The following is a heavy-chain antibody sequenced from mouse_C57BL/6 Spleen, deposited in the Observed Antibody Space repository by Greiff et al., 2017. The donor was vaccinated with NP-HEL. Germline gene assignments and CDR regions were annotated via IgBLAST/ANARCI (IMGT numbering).Heavy chain of an antibody. D-gene: IGHD2-1*01. CDR2: IYPGDGDT. CDR1: GYAFSSSW. CDR3: ARARYGNYGDY. V-gene: IGHV1-82*01. J-gene: IGHJ2*01. Sequence: QVQLQQSGPELVKPGASVKISCKASGYAFSSSWMNWVKQRPGKGLEWIGRIYPGDGDTNYNGKVKGKATLTADKSSSNAYMQLSSLTSEDSAVYFCARARYGNYGDYWGQGTTLTVSS.